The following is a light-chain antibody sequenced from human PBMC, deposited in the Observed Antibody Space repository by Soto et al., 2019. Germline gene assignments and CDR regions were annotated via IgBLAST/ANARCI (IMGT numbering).Light chain of an antibody. CDR2: DAS. J-gene: IGKJ2*01. Sequence: DIQMTQSPSTLSASVGDRVTITCRAGQSISSWLAWYQQKPGKAPKLLIYDASTLESGVSSRFSGSGSGTEFTLTISSLQPDDFATYYCQQYNNYPYTFGQGTKLEIK. CDR1: QSISSW. CDR3: QQYNNYPYT. V-gene: IGKV1-5*01.